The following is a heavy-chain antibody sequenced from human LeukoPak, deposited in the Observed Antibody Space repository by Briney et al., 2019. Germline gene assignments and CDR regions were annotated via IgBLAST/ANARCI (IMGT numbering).Heavy chain of an antibody. Sequence: PSETLSPTCAVYGGSFSGYYWSWIRQPPGKGLEWIGSIYFSGSTFYNPSLKSRVTISIDTSKNQFSLKVNSVTAADAAVFYCASSSTFPRKGMDVWGQGTTVTVSS. J-gene: IGHJ6*02. CDR2: IYFSGST. V-gene: IGHV4-34*01. D-gene: IGHD2-2*01. CDR3: ASSSTFPRKGMDV. CDR1: GGSFSGYY.